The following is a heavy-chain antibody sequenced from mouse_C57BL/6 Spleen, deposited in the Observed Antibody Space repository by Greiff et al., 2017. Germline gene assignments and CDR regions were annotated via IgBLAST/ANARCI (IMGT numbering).Heavy chain of an antibody. Sequence: QVQLQQPGAELVRPGSSVKLSCKASGYTFTSYWMHWVKQRPIQGLEWIGNIDPSDSETHYNQKFKDKATLTVDKSSSTAYMQLSSLSSEDSAVYYCARESLYGYDSYYFDYWGQGTTLTVSS. V-gene: IGHV1-52*01. D-gene: IGHD2-2*01. CDR3: ARESLYGYDSYYFDY. J-gene: IGHJ2*01. CDR1: GYTFTSYW. CDR2: IDPSDSET.